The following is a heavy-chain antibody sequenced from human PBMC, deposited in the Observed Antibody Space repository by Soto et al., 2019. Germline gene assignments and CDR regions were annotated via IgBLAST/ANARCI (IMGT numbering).Heavy chain of an antibody. CDR1: GFTFSGFD. J-gene: IGHJ4*02. Sequence: GGSLRLSCEASGFTFSGFDMHWVRQPTGKGLEGASTIGTAGDTYYAVSVKGRFTISRDNAKNSLSLQMNSLRAGDTAVYFCARGQEVGAHFFDSWGQGTQVTVSS. V-gene: IGHV3-13*01. CDR2: IGTAGDT. CDR3: ARGQEVGAHFFDS. D-gene: IGHD2-15*01.